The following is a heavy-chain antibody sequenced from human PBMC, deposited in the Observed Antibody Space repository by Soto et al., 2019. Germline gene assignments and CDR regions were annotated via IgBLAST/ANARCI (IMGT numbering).Heavy chain of an antibody. CDR2: SSYNGGT. CDR1: TDSNNFSNSY. Sequence: SETLSLTCTVFTDSNNFSNSYWGWIRQPPGEGPQWIGSSSYNGGTFFNPSLKGRVDISIDASKRQSSLQVTAVTAADSAVYYCARHRIEVVWRGFDYWGQGSPVTVSS. V-gene: IGHV4-39*01. D-gene: IGHD1-1*01. CDR3: ARHRIEVVWRGFDY. J-gene: IGHJ4*02.